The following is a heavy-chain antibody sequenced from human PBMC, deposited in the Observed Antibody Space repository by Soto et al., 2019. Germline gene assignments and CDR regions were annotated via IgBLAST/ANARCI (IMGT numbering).Heavy chain of an antibody. Sequence: AQLLESGGGVVQPGRSLRLSCAASGFTLSSFGMYWVRQAPGRGLEWVAVISYDGATRYYGDSVKGRFTISRDNSKDTLYLQMDSLRPEDTAVYYCANSPGAATSGSHYWGQETLVTVSS. CDR2: ISYDGATR. V-gene: IGHV3-30*18. D-gene: IGHD1-26*01. CDR3: ANSPGAATSGSHY. CDR1: GFTLSSFG. J-gene: IGHJ4*02.